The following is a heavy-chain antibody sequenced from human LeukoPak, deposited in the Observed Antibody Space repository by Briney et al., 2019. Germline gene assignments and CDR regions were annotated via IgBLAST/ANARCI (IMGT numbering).Heavy chain of an antibody. CDR3: AKGRVVGATNRPFDY. D-gene: IGHD2-15*01. CDR2: ISDSGGST. Sequence: PGGSLRLSCAASGFTVSSNYMSWVRQAPGKGMEWVSAISDSGGSTYYADSVKGRFTISRDNSKNTLYLQMNSLRAEDTAVYYCAKGRVVGATNRPFDYWGQGTPVTVSS. CDR1: GFTVSSNY. J-gene: IGHJ4*02. V-gene: IGHV3-23*01.